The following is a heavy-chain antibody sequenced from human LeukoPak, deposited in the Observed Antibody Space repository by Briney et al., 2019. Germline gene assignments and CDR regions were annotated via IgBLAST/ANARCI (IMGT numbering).Heavy chain of an antibody. CDR1: GFTFSSYS. Sequence: GGSLRLSCAASGFTFSSYSMTWVRQAPGKGLEWVSSISSSSSYIYYADSVKGRFTISRDNAKNSLYLQTNSLRAEDTAVYYCAREGAAADTHWFDPWGQGTLVTASS. J-gene: IGHJ5*02. CDR3: AREGAAADTHWFDP. D-gene: IGHD6-13*01. CDR2: ISSSSSYI. V-gene: IGHV3-21*01.